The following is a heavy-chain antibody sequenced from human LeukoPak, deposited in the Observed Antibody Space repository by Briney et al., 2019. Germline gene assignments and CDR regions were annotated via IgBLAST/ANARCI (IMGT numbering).Heavy chain of an antibody. CDR3: AKVAASPGYFDY. CDR1: GFTFSDYS. J-gene: IGHJ4*02. CDR2: IRYDGNNK. V-gene: IGHV3-30*02. Sequence: GGSLRLSCAASGFTFSDYSMHWVRQAPGKGLNWVAFIRYDGNNKYYADSVKGRFTISRDNSKNMLYLQMNSLRAEDTAVYYCAKVAASPGYFDYWGQGTLVTVSS. D-gene: IGHD3-10*01.